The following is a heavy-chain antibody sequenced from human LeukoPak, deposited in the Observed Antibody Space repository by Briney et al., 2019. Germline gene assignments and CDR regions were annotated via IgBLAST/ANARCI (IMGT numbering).Heavy chain of an antibody. D-gene: IGHD1-20*01. CDR2: INTDTGNP. J-gene: IGHJ3*01. CDR3: ARAGLTGSKVAFDV. Sequence: ASVKVSCKASGGTFSSYAISWVRQAPGQGLEWMGWINTDTGNPTYAQGFTGHYVFSLDTSVSMAYLQIISLKAEDTAVYYCARAGLTGSKVAFDVWGQGTMVTVSS. CDR1: GGTFSSYA. V-gene: IGHV7-4-1*04.